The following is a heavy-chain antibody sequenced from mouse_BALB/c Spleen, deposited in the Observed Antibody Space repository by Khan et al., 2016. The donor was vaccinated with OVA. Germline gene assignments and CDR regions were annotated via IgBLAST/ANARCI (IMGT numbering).Heavy chain of an antibody. CDR1: GYTFTSYW. Sequence: QVQLKQSGAELVRPGTSVKLSCKTSGYTFTSYWIHWVKQRPGQGLEWIARIYPGTDNTYYYEKFKDRVTLTADKSSSTAYLQLGSLKSEDSDVFFCAREEALYYLDYWGQGTTLTVSS. D-gene: IGHD3-2*02. V-gene: IGHV1-76*01. CDR2: IYPGTDNT. J-gene: IGHJ2*01. CDR3: AREEALYYLDY.